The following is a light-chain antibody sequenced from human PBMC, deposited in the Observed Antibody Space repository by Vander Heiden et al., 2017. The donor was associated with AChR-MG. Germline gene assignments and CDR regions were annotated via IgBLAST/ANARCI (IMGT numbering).Light chain of an antibody. J-gene: IGLJ1*01. CDR2: SNN. Sequence: QSVLTQPPSASGTPGHRVTISCSGSSSNIGSNTVNWYQQLPGTAPKLRIYSNNQRPSGVPDRFSGSKSGTSASLAISGLQSEDEADYYCAVLFGTGTKVTVL. CDR1: SSNIGSNT. CDR3: AVL. V-gene: IGLV1-44*01.